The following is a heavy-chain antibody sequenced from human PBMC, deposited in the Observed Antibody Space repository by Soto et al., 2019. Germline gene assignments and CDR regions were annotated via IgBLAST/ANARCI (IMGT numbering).Heavy chain of an antibody. Sequence: PGGSLRLSCVVTGVSCRNFAMSWVRQAPGKGLEWISGISGSGETTYYIDSVKGRFTISRDNSKNTLYLQMNNLRAEDTALYFCARDNGLRWYPNWFDPRGQGTQVTVSS. D-gene: IGHD4-17*01. CDR1: GVSCRNFA. CDR3: ARDNGLRWYPNWFDP. CDR2: ISGSGETT. V-gene: IGHV3-23*01. J-gene: IGHJ5*02.